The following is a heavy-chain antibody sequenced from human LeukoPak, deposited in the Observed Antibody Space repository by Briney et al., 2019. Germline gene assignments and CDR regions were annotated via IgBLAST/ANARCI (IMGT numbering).Heavy chain of an antibody. J-gene: IGHJ6*02. CDR1: GFTLSCYW. V-gene: IGHV3-7*01. D-gene: IGHD4-17*01. CDR3: ARDRDYGDATETYGMDV. CDR2: LKQDGSEK. Sequence: GSLRPSWAGSGFTLSCYWMSWVRQAPGEGLGWGANLKQDGSEKYYADSVKGRFTISRDNSKNTLYLQMNSLRAEDTAVYYCARDRDYGDATETYGMDVWGQGTTVTVSS.